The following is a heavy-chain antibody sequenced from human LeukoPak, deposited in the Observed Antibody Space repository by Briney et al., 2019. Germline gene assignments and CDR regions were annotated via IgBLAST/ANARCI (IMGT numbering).Heavy chain of an antibody. CDR3: ARKEGSSWNY. J-gene: IGHJ4*02. D-gene: IGHD6-13*01. Sequence: SGGSLRLSCAASGFTVSSNYMSWVRQAPGKGLGWVSVIYSGGSTYYADSVKGRFTISRDNSKNTLYLQMNSLRAGDTAMYYCARKEGSSWNYWGQGTLVTVSS. CDR2: IYSGGST. V-gene: IGHV3-53*01. CDR1: GFTVSSNY.